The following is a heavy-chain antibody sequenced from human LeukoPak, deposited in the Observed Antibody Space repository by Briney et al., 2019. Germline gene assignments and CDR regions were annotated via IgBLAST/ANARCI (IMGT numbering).Heavy chain of an antibody. Sequence: GGSLRLSCAASGFTFSSYGMSWVRQAPGKGLEWVSAISGSGGSTYYTDSVKGRFTISRDNSKNTLYLQMNSLRAEDTALYYCARDERTTVTADTYYYYYYMDVWGKGTTVTVSS. J-gene: IGHJ6*03. CDR1: GFTFSSYG. D-gene: IGHD4-17*01. CDR2: ISGSGGST. V-gene: IGHV3-23*01. CDR3: ARDERTTVTADTYYYYYYMDV.